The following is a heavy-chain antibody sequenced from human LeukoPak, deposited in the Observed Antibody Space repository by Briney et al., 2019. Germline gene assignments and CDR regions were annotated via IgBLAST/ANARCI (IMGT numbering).Heavy chain of an antibody. J-gene: IGHJ6*03. V-gene: IGHV4-61*05. CDR2: IYYSGST. Sequence: SETLSLTCTVSGGSISSSSYYWGWIRQPPGKGLEWIGYIYYSGSTNYNPSLKSRVTISVDTSKNQFSLKLSSVTAADTAVYYCARIDCSSTSCYTPYYYYYYMDVWGKGTTVTVSS. CDR1: GGSISSSSYY. CDR3: ARIDCSSTSCYTPYYYYYYMDV. D-gene: IGHD2-2*02.